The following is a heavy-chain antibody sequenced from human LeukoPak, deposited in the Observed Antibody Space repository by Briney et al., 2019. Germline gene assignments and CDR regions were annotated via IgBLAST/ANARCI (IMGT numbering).Heavy chain of an antibody. CDR2: INPNSGGT. D-gene: IGHD5-12*01. CDR1: GYTFTGYY. Sequence: ASVKVSCKASGYTFTGYYMHWVRQAPGQGFEWMGWINPNSGGTNYAQKFQGRVTMTRDTSISTAYMEPSRLRSDDTAVYYCARSGNSGYDLLDYWGQGTLVTVSS. CDR3: ARSGNSGYDLLDY. J-gene: IGHJ4*02. V-gene: IGHV1-2*02.